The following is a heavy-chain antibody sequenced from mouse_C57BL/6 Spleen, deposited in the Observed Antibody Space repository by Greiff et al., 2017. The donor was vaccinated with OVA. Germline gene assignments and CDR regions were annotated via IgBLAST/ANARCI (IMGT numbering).Heavy chain of an antibody. CDR1: GYTFTSYG. Sequence: VQLQQSGAELARPGASVKLSCKASGYTFTSYGISWVKQRTGQGFEWIGEIYPRSGNTYYNEKFKGKATLTADKSSSTAYMELRSLTSEDSAVYFCARSTTVVGAYWGQGTLVTVSA. CDR3: ARSTTVVGAY. V-gene: IGHV1-81*01. J-gene: IGHJ3*01. CDR2: IYPRSGNT. D-gene: IGHD1-1*01.